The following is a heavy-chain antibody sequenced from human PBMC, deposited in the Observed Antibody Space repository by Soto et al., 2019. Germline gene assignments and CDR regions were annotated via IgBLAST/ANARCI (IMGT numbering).Heavy chain of an antibody. CDR2: INPSGGST. CDR3: ARGLGYYDSSGYYTPYYGAFDI. D-gene: IGHD3-22*01. V-gene: IGHV1-46*01. CDR1: GYTFTSYY. Sequence: ASVKVSCKASGYTFTSYYMHWVRQAPGQGLEWMGIINPSGGSTSYAQKFQGRVTMTTDTSTSTAYMELRSLRSDDTAVYYCARGLGYYDSSGYYTPYYGAFDIWGQGTMVTVSS. J-gene: IGHJ3*02.